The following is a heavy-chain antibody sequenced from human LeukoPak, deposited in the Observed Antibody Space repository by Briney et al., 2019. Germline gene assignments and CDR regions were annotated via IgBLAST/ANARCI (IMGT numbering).Heavy chain of an antibody. Sequence: ASVKVSCKASGYTFTSYAMNWVRQAPGQGLEWMGWISTNTGNPTYAQGFTGRFVFSLDTSVSTAYLQICSLKAEDTAVYYCASSVYYDSSGYYGMDVWGQGTTVTVSS. CDR1: GYTFTSYA. J-gene: IGHJ6*02. CDR2: ISTNTGNP. V-gene: IGHV7-4-1*01. D-gene: IGHD3-22*01. CDR3: ASSVYYDSSGYYGMDV.